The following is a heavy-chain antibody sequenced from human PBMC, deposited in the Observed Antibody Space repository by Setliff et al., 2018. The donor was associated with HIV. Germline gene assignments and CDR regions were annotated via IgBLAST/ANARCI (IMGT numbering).Heavy chain of an antibody. V-gene: IGHV1-18*01. CDR3: ARLGSGWSDSYYYAMDV. J-gene: IGHJ6*02. D-gene: IGHD6-19*01. CDR1: GYTFKTYG. CDR2: ISPYNGHT. Sequence: ASVKVSCKASGYTFKTYGISWVRQAPGHGLEWMGWISPYNGHTNYAQNFQGRVTMTIDTSTSRAYMELKSRTSDDTAAYFCARLGSGWSDSYYYAMDVWGQGTTVTVSS.